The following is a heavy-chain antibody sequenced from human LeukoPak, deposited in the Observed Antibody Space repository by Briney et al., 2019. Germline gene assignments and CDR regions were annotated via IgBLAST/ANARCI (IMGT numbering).Heavy chain of an antibody. CDR1: GGSISSYY. Sequence: PSETLSLTCTVSGGSISSYYWSWIRQPPGKGLKWIGNIYYSGYTTYSPSLRSRVTISVDTSKNQFSLKLSSVTAADTAVYYCARARNYYDSSDYYYEGDAFDIWGQGTMVTVSS. D-gene: IGHD3-22*01. J-gene: IGHJ3*02. CDR2: IYYSGYT. V-gene: IGHV4-59*01. CDR3: ARARNYYDSSDYYYEGDAFDI.